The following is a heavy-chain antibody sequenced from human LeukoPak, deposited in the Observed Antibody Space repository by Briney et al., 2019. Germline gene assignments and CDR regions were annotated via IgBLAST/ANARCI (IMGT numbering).Heavy chain of an antibody. Sequence: SETLSLTCTVSGGSISSGGYYWSWIRQHPGKGLEWIGYIYYSGSTYYNPSLKNRVTISVDTSKNQFSLKLSSVTAADTAVYYCARTRRSMVRGVTDYYYYGMDVWGQGTTVTVSS. CDR3: ARTRRSMVRGVTDYYYYGMDV. CDR2: IYYSGST. CDR1: GGSISSGGYY. V-gene: IGHV4-31*03. D-gene: IGHD3-10*01. J-gene: IGHJ6*02.